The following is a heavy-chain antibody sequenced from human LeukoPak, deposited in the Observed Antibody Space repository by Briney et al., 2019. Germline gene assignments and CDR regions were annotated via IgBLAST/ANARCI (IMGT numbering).Heavy chain of an antibody. J-gene: IGHJ4*02. Sequence: GGSLRLSCAASGFTFSNYAMHWVRQAPGKGLQYVSDISSNGGSTYYADSVKGRFTISRDNSKNTLYLQMGSLRAEDTAVYYCAKGGDRGTYYFDYWGQGILVTVSS. D-gene: IGHD7-27*01. V-gene: IGHV3-64*02. CDR1: GFTFSNYA. CDR2: ISSNGGST. CDR3: AKGGDRGTYYFDY.